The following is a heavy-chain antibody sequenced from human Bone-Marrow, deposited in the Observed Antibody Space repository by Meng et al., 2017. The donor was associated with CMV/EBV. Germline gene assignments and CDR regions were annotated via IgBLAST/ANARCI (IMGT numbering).Heavy chain of an antibody. CDR3: ARDHDYSNLNWFDP. Sequence: ASVKVSCKASGYTFTGYYMHWVRQAPGQGLEWMGWINPNSGGTNYAQKFQGRVTMTRDTSISTAYMELSRLRSDDTAVYYCARDHDYSNLNWFDPWGQGTLVNGAS. CDR2: INPNSGGT. V-gene: IGHV1-2*02. J-gene: IGHJ5*02. D-gene: IGHD4-11*01. CDR1: GYTFTGYY.